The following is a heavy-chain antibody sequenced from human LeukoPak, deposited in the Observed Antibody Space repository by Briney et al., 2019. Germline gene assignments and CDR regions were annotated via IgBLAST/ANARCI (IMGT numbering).Heavy chain of an antibody. CDR2: ISAYNGNT. D-gene: IGHD2-15*01. CDR3: ARVTVVVAATDTYYYYGMDV. Sequence: ASVKVSCKASGYTFTSYAMNWVRQAPGQGLEWMGWISAYNGNTNYAQKLQGRVTMTTDTSTSTAYMELRSLRSDDTAVYYCARVTVVVAATDTYYYYGMDVWGQGTTVTVSS. CDR1: GYTFTSYA. J-gene: IGHJ6*02. V-gene: IGHV1-18*01.